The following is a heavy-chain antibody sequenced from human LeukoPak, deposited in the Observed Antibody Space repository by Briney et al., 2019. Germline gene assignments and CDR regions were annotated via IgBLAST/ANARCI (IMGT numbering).Heavy chain of an antibody. D-gene: IGHD2-15*01. J-gene: IGHJ6*02. V-gene: IGHV3-30-3*01. CDR3: ARAYCSGGSCYSELAFDYYYGMDV. CDR1: GFTFSSYA. Sequence: GGSLRLSCAASGFTFSSYAMHWVRQAPGKGLEWVAVISYDGSNKYYADSVKGRFTISRDNSKNTPYLQMNSLRAEDTAVYYCARAYCSGGSCYSELAFDYYYGMDVWGQGTTVTVSS. CDR2: ISYDGSNK.